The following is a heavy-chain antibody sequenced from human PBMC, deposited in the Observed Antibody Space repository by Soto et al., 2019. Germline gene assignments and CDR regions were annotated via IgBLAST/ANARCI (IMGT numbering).Heavy chain of an antibody. V-gene: IGHV3-9*01. Sequence: EVQLVESGGGLVQPGGSLRISCIASGFTFDDYAWPWVGQVQGRGLEGVSGISWNSGSIIYADSVKGRFTISRDNAKNSVYLQMNSLRAEDTALYYCTKDCLVFGANDGFDFWGQGTMVTVSA. CDR3: TKDCLVFGANDGFDF. CDR1: GFTFDDYA. D-gene: IGHD3-10*02. CDR2: ISWNSGSI. J-gene: IGHJ3*01.